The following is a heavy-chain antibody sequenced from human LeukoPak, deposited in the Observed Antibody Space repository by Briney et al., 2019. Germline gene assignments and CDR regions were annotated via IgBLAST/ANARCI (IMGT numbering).Heavy chain of an antibody. CDR3: AKGSSGYFADL. J-gene: IGHJ5*02. Sequence: GGSLRLSCTASGFIFNNFGLMWVRRAPGKGLEWVSAISNDGGGTTYADFVKGRFTISRVNSKNTLFLQMNSLRAEDTALYYCAKGSSGYFADLWGQGTLVTVSS. D-gene: IGHD3-22*01. CDR2: ISNDGGGT. V-gene: IGHV3-23*01. CDR1: GFIFNNFG.